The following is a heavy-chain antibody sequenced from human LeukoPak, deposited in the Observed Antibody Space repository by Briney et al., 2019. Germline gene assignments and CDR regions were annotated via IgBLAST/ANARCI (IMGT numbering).Heavy chain of an antibody. D-gene: IGHD3-10*01. Sequence: YWNWIRQPPGKGLEWIGEINHSGRTNYNPSLKSRVTISVDTSKKQFSLKLSSVTAADTAVYYCARGVDYYGVWGQGTLVTVSS. J-gene: IGHJ4*02. CDR1: Y. V-gene: IGHV4-34*01. CDR3: ARGVDYYGV. CDR2: INHSGRT.